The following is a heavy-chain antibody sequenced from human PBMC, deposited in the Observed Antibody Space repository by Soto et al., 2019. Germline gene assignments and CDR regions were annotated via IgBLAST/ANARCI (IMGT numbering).Heavy chain of an antibody. CDR3: ATSPRNPSAY. J-gene: IGHJ4*02. D-gene: IGHD1-1*01. CDR2: ISAYNGNT. Sequence: QVQLVQSGAEVKKPGASVKVSCKASGYTFTSYGISWVRQAPGQGLEWMGWISAYNGNTNYAQKLQGRVTMTTDTATSTAYMELGSQRSTETSGYNCATSPRNPSAYWGRGPRAPAS. V-gene: IGHV1-18*01. CDR1: GYTFTSYG.